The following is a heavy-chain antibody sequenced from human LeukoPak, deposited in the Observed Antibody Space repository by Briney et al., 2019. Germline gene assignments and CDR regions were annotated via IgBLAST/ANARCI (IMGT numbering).Heavy chain of an antibody. D-gene: IGHD5-18*01. J-gene: IGHJ4*02. CDR1: GFTFSSHA. CDR3: AKSYSYGYSVRYYFDY. Sequence: PGGSLRLSCAASGFTFSSHAMSWVRQAPGKGLEWVSAISGSGGNTYYADSVKGRFTISRDNSKNTLYLQMNSLRAEDTAVYYCAKSYSYGYSVRYYFDYWGQGTLVTVSS. V-gene: IGHV3-23*01. CDR2: ISGSGGNT.